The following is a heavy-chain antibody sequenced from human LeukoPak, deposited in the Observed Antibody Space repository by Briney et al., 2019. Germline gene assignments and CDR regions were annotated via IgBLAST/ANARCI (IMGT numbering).Heavy chain of an antibody. V-gene: IGHV4-4*07. J-gene: IGHJ4*02. CDR1: GASITYYY. CDR3: AREYGDFDY. CDR2: ISSSGGS. D-gene: IGHD4-17*01. Sequence: PSETLSLTCTVSGASITYYYWSWIRQPAGKGLEWIGRISSSGGSRYNFALKSRVTMSVDVSKNQFSLELSSVTAADTAIYYCAREYGDFDYWGQGTLVTVSS.